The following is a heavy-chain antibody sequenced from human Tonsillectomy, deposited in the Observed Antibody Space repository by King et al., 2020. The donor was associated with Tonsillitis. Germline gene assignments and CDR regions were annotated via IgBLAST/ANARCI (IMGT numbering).Heavy chain of an antibody. CDR3: ARGESSGAFDY. D-gene: IGHD3-22*01. CDR1: GGTFSSYA. Sequence: VQLVESGAEVKKPGSSVKVSCKASGGTFSSYAISWVRQAPGQGLEWMGRIIPILGIANYAQKFQGRVTITADKSTSTAYMELSSLRSEDTAVYYCARGESSGAFDYWGQGTLVTVSS. V-gene: IGHV1-69*09. CDR2: IIPILGIA. J-gene: IGHJ4*02.